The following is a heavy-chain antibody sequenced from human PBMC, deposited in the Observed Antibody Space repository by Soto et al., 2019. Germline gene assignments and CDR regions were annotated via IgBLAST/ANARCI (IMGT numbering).Heavy chain of an antibody. CDR3: ARSTQWLASVYFDY. D-gene: IGHD6-19*01. CDR1: GFTFSSYW. V-gene: IGHV3-7*01. J-gene: IGHJ4*02. CDR2: IKQDGSEK. Sequence: GGSLRLSCAASGFTFSSYWMSWVRQAPGKGLEWVANIKQDGSEKYYVDSVKGRFTISRDNAKNSLYLQMNSLRAEDTAVYYCARSTQWLASVYFDYWGQGTLVTVSS.